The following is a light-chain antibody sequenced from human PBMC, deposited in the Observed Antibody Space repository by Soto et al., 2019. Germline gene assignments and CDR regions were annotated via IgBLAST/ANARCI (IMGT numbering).Light chain of an antibody. J-gene: IGKJ1*01. V-gene: IGKV1-5*01. Sequence: DIQMTQSPSTPSASVGDRVTITCRASQSISSWLAWYQQKPGKAPKLLIYDASSLESGVPSRFSGSGSGTEFTLTISSLQPDDFATYYCQQYNSYSRTFGRGTKVEIK. CDR2: DAS. CDR3: QQYNSYSRT. CDR1: QSISSW.